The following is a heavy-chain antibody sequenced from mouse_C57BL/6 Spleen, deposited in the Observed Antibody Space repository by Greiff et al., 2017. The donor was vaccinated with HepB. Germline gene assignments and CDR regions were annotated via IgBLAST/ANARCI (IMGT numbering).Heavy chain of an antibody. CDR3: ARCGGTWDY. CDR1: GYTFTSYW. J-gene: IGHJ2*01. Sequence: QVQLQQPGAELVRPGSSVKLSCKASGYTFTSYWMDWVKQRPGQGLEWIGNIYPSDSETHYNQKFKDKATLTVDKSSSTAYMQLSSLTSEDSAVYYCARCGGTWDYWGQGTTLTVSS. D-gene: IGHD4-1*01. V-gene: IGHV1-61*01. CDR2: IYPSDSET.